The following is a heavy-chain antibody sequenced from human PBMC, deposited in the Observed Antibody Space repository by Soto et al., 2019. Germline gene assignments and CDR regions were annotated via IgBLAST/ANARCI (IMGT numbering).Heavy chain of an antibody. V-gene: IGHV3-48*02. CDR3: ARDRIGDSSSSNYYYYYGMDV. J-gene: IGHJ6*02. Sequence: PGGSLRLSCAASGFTFSSYSMNWVRQALGKGLEWVSYISSSSSTIYYADSVKGRFTISRDNAKNSLYLQMNSLRDEDTAVYYCARDRIGDSSSSNYYYYYGMDVWGQGTTVTVSS. D-gene: IGHD6-6*01. CDR1: GFTFSSYS. CDR2: ISSSSSTI.